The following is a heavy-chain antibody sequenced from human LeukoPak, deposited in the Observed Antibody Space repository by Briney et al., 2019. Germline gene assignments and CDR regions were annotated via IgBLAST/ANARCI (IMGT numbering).Heavy chain of an antibody. V-gene: IGHV3-30*04. CDR1: EFTFSSFT. D-gene: IGHD6-19*01. CDR2: ISYDGRNK. J-gene: IGHJ4*02. CDR3: ARAPLHSNGWSFDY. Sequence: GGSLRLSCASSEFTFSSFTMHWVREAPGKGLEWVAVISYDGRNKYYADSVKGRFTISRDNSKNTLYLQMNSLRPEDTAVYYCARAPLHSNGWSFDYWGQGTLVNVSS.